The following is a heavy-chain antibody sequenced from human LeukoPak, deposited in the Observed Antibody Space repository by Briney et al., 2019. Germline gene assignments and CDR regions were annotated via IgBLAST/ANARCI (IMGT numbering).Heavy chain of an antibody. V-gene: IGHV4-59*01. CDR3: ARGGGYASPIGY. Sequence: SETLSLTCTLSGGSISTYYWSWIRQPPGKGVEWIGYIYHSGSTNYNPSLKSRVTISVDTSKNQFSLKLSSVTAADTAVYYCARGGGYASPIGYWGQGALVTVSS. CDR2: IYHSGST. CDR1: GGSISTYY. D-gene: IGHD5-12*01. J-gene: IGHJ4*02.